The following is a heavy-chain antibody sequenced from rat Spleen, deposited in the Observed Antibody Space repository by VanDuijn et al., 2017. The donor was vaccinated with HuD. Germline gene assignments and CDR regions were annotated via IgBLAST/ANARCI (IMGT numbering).Heavy chain of an antibody. V-gene: IGHV5-19*01. CDR1: GFTFSNFG. CDR3: ARHRTHYYVMDA. Sequence: EVQLVESGGGLVQPGRSLKLSCAASGFTFSNFGMHWIRQAPKKGLEWVASISSGGGGTYYRDSVKGRFTISRDNAKSTLYLQMDSLRSEDTATYYCARHRTHYYVMDAWGQGASVTVSS. J-gene: IGHJ4*01. CDR2: ISSGGGGT.